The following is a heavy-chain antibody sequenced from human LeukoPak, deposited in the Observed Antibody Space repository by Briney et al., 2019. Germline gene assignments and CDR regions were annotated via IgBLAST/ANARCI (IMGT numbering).Heavy chain of an antibody. V-gene: IGHV3-23*01. CDR3: AKDPGIAEYFDY. J-gene: IGHJ4*02. CDR2: ISGSGGST. Sequence: PGGSLRLSCAASGFTFSSYAMSWVRQAPGKGLEWVSAISGSGGSTYYADSVKGRFTISRDDSKNTLYLQMNSLRAEDTAVYYCAKDPGIAEYFDYWGQGALVTVSS. CDR1: GFTFSSYA. D-gene: IGHD6-13*01.